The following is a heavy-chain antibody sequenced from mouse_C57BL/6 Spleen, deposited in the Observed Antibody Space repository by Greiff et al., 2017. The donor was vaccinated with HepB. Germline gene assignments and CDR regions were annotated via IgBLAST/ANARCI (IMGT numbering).Heavy chain of an antibody. J-gene: IGHJ4*01. Sequence: EVQRVESGGGLVKPGGSLKLSCAASGFTFSDYGMHWVRQAPEKGLEWVAYISSGSSTIYYADTVKGRFTISRDNAKNTLFLQMTSLRSEDTAMYYCASPRGYYYAMDYWGQGTSVTVSS. CDR3: ASPRGYYYAMDY. CDR1: GFTFSDYG. V-gene: IGHV5-17*01. CDR2: ISSGSSTI.